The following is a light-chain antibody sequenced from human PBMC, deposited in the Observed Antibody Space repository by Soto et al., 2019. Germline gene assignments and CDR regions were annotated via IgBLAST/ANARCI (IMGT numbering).Light chain of an antibody. Sequence: DIQMTQSPSSLSASIGDRVTITCRASQTTSRYLNWYQQRPGRAPKVLIYAASGLQSGVPSRFSGSGSGTDLTLTISSLQPEDFATYYCQQSYITPYTFGQGTKVDIK. V-gene: IGKV1-39*01. J-gene: IGKJ2*01. CDR3: QQSYITPYT. CDR2: AAS. CDR1: QTTSRY.